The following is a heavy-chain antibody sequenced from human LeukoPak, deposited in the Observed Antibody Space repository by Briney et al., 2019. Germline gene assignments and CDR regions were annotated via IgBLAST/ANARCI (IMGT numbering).Heavy chain of an antibody. CDR3: ASDAYCSSTSCLENYFDY. Sequence: SETLSLTCTVSGGSISSYYWSWIRQPAGKGLEWIGRIYTSGSTNYNPSLKSRVTMSVDTSKNQFSLKLSSVTAADTAVYYCASDAYCSSTSCLENYFDYWGQGTLVTVSS. D-gene: IGHD2-2*01. J-gene: IGHJ4*02. CDR2: IYTSGST. CDR1: GGSISSYY. V-gene: IGHV4-4*07.